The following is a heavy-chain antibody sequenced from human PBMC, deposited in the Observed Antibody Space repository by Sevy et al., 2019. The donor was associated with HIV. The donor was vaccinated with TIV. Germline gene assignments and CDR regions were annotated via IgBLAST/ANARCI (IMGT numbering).Heavy chain of an antibody. CDR2: IIPIFGTA. CDR1: GGTFSSYA. Sequence: SSVKVSCKASGGTFSSYAISWVRQAPGQGLEWMGGIIPIFGTANYAQKFQGRVTITADESTSTAYMELSSLRSEDTAVYYCARDRGYCSSTSCYGGSSYYYYGMDVWGQWTTVTVSS. J-gene: IGHJ6*02. CDR3: ARDRGYCSSTSCYGGSSYYYYGMDV. D-gene: IGHD2-2*01. V-gene: IGHV1-69*13.